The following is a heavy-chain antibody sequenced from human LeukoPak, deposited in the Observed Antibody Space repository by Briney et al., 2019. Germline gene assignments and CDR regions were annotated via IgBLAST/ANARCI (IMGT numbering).Heavy chain of an antibody. CDR3: ARDYHCSSTSCYLYYYYYGMDV. Sequence: GGSLRLSCAASGFTFNDYAMSWVRQAPGKGLEWVANIKQDGSEKYYVDSVKGRFTISRDNAKNSLYLQMNSLRAEDTAVYYCARDYHCSSTSCYLYYYYYGMDVWGQGTTVTVSS. CDR2: IKQDGSEK. V-gene: IGHV3-7*03. CDR1: GFTFNDYA. J-gene: IGHJ6*02. D-gene: IGHD2-2*01.